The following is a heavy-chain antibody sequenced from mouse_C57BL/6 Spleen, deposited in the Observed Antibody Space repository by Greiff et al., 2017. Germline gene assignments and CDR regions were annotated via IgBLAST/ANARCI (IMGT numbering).Heavy chain of an antibody. Sequence: QVQLKESGAELVKPGASVKISCKASGYAFSSYWMNWVKQRPGKGLEWIGQIYPGDGDTNYNGKFKGKATLTADKSSSTAYMQLSSLTSEDSAVYFCARGPEGYFDVWGTGTTVTVSS. CDR3: ARGPEGYFDV. V-gene: IGHV1-80*01. CDR1: GYAFSSYW. CDR2: IYPGDGDT. J-gene: IGHJ1*03.